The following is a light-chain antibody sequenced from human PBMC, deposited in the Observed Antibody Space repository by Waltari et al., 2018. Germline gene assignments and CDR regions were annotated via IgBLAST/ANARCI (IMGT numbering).Light chain of an antibody. CDR2: CAS. CDR3: QQYGSSPMYT. J-gene: IGKJ2*01. Sequence: IVLTQSPGTLSLSPGERATLSCRASQSVSSRYFAWYQQKPGQAPRLLIYCASSRATGIPDRFSGSGSGTDFTLTISRLEPEDFAVYYCQQYGSSPMYTFGQGTKLEIK. CDR1: QSVSSRY. V-gene: IGKV3-20*01.